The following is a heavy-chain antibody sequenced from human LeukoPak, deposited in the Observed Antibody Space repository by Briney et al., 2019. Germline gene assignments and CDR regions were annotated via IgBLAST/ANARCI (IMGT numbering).Heavy chain of an antibody. D-gene: IGHD3-3*01. J-gene: IGHJ6*03. CDR3: ARGGLEWPPYMDV. CDR1: GYTYTSYE. V-gene: IGHV1-8*03. Sequence: ASVKGSCKASGYTYTSYEINWVRQAAGQGLEWMGWVNPNNGNTVYAQKFQGRVTITRSTSISTAYMELSSLTSEDTAVYYCARGGLEWPPYMDVWGKGTTVTVS. CDR2: VNPNNGNT.